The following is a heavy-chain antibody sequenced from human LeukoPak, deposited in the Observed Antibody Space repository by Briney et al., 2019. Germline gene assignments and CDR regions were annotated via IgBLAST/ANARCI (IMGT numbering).Heavy chain of an antibody. D-gene: IGHD2-21*01. CDR2: IYSGGSGGAT. J-gene: IGHJ4*02. Sequence: GGSLRLSCAASGITVSSNYMSWVRQAPGKGLEWVSIIYSGGSGGATYYADSVKGRFTISRDSSKNTLYLQMDSLRAEDTAVYYCARWCCSNINCYYDFWGQGTLVTVSS. CDR1: GITVSSNY. CDR3: ARWCCSNINCYYDF. V-gene: IGHV3-53*05.